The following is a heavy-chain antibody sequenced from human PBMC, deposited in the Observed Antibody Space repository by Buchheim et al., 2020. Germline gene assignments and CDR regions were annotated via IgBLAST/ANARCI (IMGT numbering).Heavy chain of an antibody. V-gene: IGHV1-69*02. Sequence: QVQLVQSGAEVKKPGSSVKVSCKASGGTFSSFPISWLRQPPGKGLDWMGRIFPILGLPNTAQNFQARVPITADKSTSPPNMELSSLRSEDTAVYYCARGGRNCSGGSCYNYWGQGTL. D-gene: IGHD2-15*01. CDR1: GGTFSSFP. CDR2: IFPILGLP. CDR3: ARGGRNCSGGSCYNY. J-gene: IGHJ4*02.